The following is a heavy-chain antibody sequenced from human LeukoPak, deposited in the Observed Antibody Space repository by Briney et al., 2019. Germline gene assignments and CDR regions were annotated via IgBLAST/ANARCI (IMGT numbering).Heavy chain of an antibody. V-gene: IGHV1-18*01. CDR1: GYTFTSYG. CDR2: IRAYNGNT. J-gene: IGHJ4*02. Sequence: ASVKLSCNTSGYTFTSYGTSWVRQPPGQGLEWMGWIRAYNGNTKYTQELQGRVTMNTDTSTSTAYMELRSLRSDDTAVYYCARGGVMGQLLYWGQGTLVTVSS. D-gene: IGHD2-2*01. CDR3: ARGGVMGQLLY.